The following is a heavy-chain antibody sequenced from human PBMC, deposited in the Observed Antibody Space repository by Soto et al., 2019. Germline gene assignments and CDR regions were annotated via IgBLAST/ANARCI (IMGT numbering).Heavy chain of an antibody. CDR3: ARSDGYNFNGLDS. CDR1: GYTFATYD. J-gene: IGHJ5*01. V-gene: IGHV1-8*01. Sequence: QVQLVQSGAEVKTPGASVKVSCKASGYTFATYDINWVRQAPGQGLEWMGWMNPNSGNTGYAQNFQGRLTMTRDTALSVAHMELSSLRTADTAVYYCARSDGYNFNGLDSWGQGTLVTVSA. CDR2: MNPNSGNT. D-gene: IGHD2-21*01.